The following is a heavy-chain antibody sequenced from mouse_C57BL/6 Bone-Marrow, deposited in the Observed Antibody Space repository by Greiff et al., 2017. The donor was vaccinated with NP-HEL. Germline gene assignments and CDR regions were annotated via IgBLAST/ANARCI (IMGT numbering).Heavy chain of an antibody. Sequence: QVQLQQSGPGLVQPSQSLSITCTVSGFSLTSYGVHCVRQSPGRGLVGRGVFLSGGSTTYYAAFISSLSISKDNSKSQVFFKMNSLQADDTAIYYCARGYGSSYVRYFEVWGTGTTVTVSS. CDR1: GFSLTSYG. J-gene: IGHJ1*03. CDR2: FLSGGST. CDR3: ARGYGSSYVRYFEV. V-gene: IGHV2-2*01. D-gene: IGHD1-1*01.